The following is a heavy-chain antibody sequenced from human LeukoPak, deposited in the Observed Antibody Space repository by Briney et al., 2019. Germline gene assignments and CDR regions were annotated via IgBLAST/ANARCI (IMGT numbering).Heavy chain of an antibody. D-gene: IGHD6-13*01. V-gene: IGHV1-2*02. CDR1: GYTFTGYY. J-gene: IGHJ4*02. CDR2: INPNSGGT. Sequence: ASVKVSCKASGYTFTGYYMHWVRQAPGQGLEWMGWINPNSGGTNYAQKFQGRVTMTRDTSISTAYMELSRLRSDDTAVYYCEREFHSCRWYNYWGQGTLVNVSS. CDR3: EREFHSCRWYNY.